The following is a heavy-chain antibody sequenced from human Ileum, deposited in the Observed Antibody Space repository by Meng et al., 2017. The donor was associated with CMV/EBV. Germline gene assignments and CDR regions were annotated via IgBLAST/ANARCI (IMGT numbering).Heavy chain of an antibody. J-gene: IGHJ6*02. CDR1: GFTSTCYW. V-gene: IGHV3-7*01. CDR2: IKKDGSER. Sequence: GESLKISCAVSGFTSTCYWMSWFRQAPGRGLEWVANIKKDGSERNYVESVKGRFTISRDNAKNSLYLQMDSLRADDTALYYCATGKAVAGRSYYYFGMDVWGQGTTVTVSS. CDR3: ATGKAVAGRSYYYFGMDV. D-gene: IGHD6-19*01.